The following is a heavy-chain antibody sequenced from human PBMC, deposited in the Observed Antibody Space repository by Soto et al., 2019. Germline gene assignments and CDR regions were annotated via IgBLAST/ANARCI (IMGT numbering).Heavy chain of an antibody. CDR1: GASATSSTYY. D-gene: IGHD4-17*01. CDR2: IYYSGST. J-gene: IGHJ6*02. CDR3: ANDYGDYKSYYAMDV. V-gene: IGHV4-39*01. Sequence: SETLSLTCTVTGASATSSTYYWGWIRQPPGKGLEWIGSIYYSGSTYYNPSLRSRVTITVDTPKNQVSLKLTSVTAADTAVYYCANDYGDYKSYYAMDVWGQGTTVTVSS.